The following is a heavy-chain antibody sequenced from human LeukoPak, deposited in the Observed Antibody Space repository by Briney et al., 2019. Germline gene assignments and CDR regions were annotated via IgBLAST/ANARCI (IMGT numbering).Heavy chain of an antibody. CDR3: ARQLGYYDFWSGYYTGNYFDY. CDR2: IYYSGST. V-gene: IGHV4-39*01. Sequence: SETLSLTCTVSGGSISSSSYYWGWIRQPPGKGLEWIGSIYYSGSTYYNPSLKSRVTISVDTSKNQFSLKLSSVTAADTAVYYCARQLGYYDFWSGYYTGNYFDYWGQETLVTVSS. D-gene: IGHD3-3*01. J-gene: IGHJ4*02. CDR1: GGSISSSSYY.